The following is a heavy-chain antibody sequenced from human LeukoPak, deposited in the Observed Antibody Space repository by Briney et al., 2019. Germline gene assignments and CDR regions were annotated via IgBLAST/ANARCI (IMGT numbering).Heavy chain of an antibody. D-gene: IGHD5-18*01. CDR3: ARGQIRYSYGIFDY. CDR1: GGSFSGYY. Sequence: SETLSLTCAVHGGSFSGYYWSWIRQPPGKGLEWIGEINHSGSTNYNPSLKSRVTISVDTSKNQFSLKLSSVTAADTAVYYCARGQIRYSYGIFDYWSQGTLVTVSS. J-gene: IGHJ4*02. CDR2: INHSGST. V-gene: IGHV4-34*01.